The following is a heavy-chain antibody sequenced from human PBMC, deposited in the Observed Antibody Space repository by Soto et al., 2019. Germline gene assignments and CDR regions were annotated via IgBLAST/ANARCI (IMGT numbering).Heavy chain of an antibody. CDR2: ISFDGNNK. CDR1: GFTFSSYA. V-gene: IGHV3-30-3*01. D-gene: IGHD2-2*01. J-gene: IGHJ4*02. Sequence: QVQLVESGGGVVQPGRSLRLSCAASGFTFSSYALHWVRQAPGRGLEWVALISFDGNNKYYANSVKGRFTISRDNSKNTLYLQMSSLRAEDTAVYYCVRCSSTSCHLVADYWGQGTLVTGSS. CDR3: VRCSSTSCHLVADY.